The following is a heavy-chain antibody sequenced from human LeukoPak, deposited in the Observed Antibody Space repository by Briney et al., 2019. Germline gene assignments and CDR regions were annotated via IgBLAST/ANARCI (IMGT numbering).Heavy chain of an antibody. V-gene: IGHV1-18*01. D-gene: IGHD3-22*01. CDR3: ARAPVGSYYYDSSGYYGPGDDY. CDR2: VSAYNGNT. Sequence: ASVKVSCKASGYTFTSYGISWVRQAPGQGLEWMGWVSAYNGNTNYAQKLQGRVTMTTDTSTSTGYMELRSLRSEDTAVYYCARAPVGSYYYDSSGYYGPGDDYWGQGTLVTVSS. CDR1: GYTFTSYG. J-gene: IGHJ4*02.